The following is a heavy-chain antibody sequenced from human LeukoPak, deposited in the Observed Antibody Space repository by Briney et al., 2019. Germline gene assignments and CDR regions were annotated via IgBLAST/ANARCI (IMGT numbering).Heavy chain of an antibody. V-gene: IGHV3-49*04. CDR2: IRSKGYGGTA. J-gene: IGHJ4*02. D-gene: IGHD2-21*02. CDR1: GFTFGDYA. CDR3: TRGDLATAYPGDYFDN. Sequence: GGSLRLSCTGSGFTFGDYAVSWVRLAPGKGLEWVSFIRSKGYGGTAEYAASVEGRFTISRDDSKSIAYLQMNGLKTEDTALYYCTRGDLATAYPGDYFDNWGQGTLVTVSP.